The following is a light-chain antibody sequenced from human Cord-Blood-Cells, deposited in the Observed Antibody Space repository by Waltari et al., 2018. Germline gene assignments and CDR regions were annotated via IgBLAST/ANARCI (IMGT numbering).Light chain of an antibody. CDR1: NSISSY. J-gene: IGKJ1*01. CDR3: QQRYSTLP. V-gene: IGKV1-39*01. Sequence: IQMSQSPSSLSASVGDRVTITCRANNSISSYLNWYQQTPGKAPKLLIYAASSLQSGVPSRFSGSGSGADFTRTNSSLQPEDFATYYCQQRYSTLPFGHGTKVEIK. CDR2: AAS.